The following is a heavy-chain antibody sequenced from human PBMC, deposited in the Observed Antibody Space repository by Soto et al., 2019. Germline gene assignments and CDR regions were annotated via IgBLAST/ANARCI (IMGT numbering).Heavy chain of an antibody. CDR3: ARVQLWGGAFYFDS. Sequence: SQTLSLTCAVSGDSVSSNSAAWNWIRQSPSRGLEWLGRAYYRSKWYNDYAVSVKSRITINPDTSKNQFSLQLNSVTPEDAAVYYCARVQLWGGAFYFDSWGQGTLVTVSS. CDR1: GDSVSSNSAA. CDR2: AYYRSKWYN. D-gene: IGHD5-18*01. V-gene: IGHV6-1*01. J-gene: IGHJ4*02.